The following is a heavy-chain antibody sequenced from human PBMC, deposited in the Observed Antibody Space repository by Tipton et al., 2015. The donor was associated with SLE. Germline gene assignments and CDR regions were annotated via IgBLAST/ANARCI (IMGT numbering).Heavy chain of an antibody. CDR3: ARCMGTGDLPLDH. Sequence: TLSLTYTVSGGSIRSAGYSWSWIRQPPGKGLEWIGYIYQSGNTYYNPSLKSRVTISVDRSKNQFSLRLSSVTAADTALYYCARCMGTGDLPLDHWGQGILVTVSS. V-gene: IGHV4-30-2*01. J-gene: IGHJ4*02. D-gene: IGHD7-27*01. CDR1: GGSIRSAGYS. CDR2: IYQSGNT.